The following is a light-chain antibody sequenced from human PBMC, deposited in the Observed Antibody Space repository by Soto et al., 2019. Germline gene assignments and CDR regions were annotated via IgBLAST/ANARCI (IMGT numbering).Light chain of an antibody. Sequence: DIVMTQSPLSLSVTPGEPASISCRSSQSLLHTSGDNYLDWYLQRPGQSPQLLIYLGSKRASGVSERFSGSGSGTSLSLRISRVEAEDVGFYYCMQAQQIPRTFGQGTKVEIK. J-gene: IGKJ1*01. CDR1: QSLLHTSGDNY. CDR2: LGS. CDR3: MQAQQIPRT. V-gene: IGKV2-28*01.